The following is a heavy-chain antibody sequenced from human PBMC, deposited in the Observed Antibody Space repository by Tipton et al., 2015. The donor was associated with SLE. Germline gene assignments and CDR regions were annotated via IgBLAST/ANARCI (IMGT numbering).Heavy chain of an antibody. J-gene: IGHJ6*03. D-gene: IGHD6-13*01. Sequence: TLSLTCTVSGGSISSGSYYWSWIRQPAGKGLEWIGYIYTSGSTNYNPSLKSRVTISVDTSKNQFSLKLSSVTAADTAVYYCARDGAAAGSYYSYYYMDIWGKGTTVTVSS. CDR3: ARDGAAAGSYYSYYYMDI. V-gene: IGHV4-61*09. CDR2: IYTSGST. CDR1: GGSISSGSYY.